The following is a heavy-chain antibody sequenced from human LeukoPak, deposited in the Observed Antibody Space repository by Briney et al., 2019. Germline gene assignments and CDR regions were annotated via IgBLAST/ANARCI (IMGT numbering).Heavy chain of an antibody. CDR1: GGSFSGYY. Sequence: SETLSLTCAVYGGSFSGYYWSWIRQPPGKGLEWIGEINHSGSTNYNPSLKSRVTISVDTSKNQFSLKLSSVTAADTAVYYCARSWGAMVTIRWAYFDYWSQGTLVTVSS. V-gene: IGHV4-34*01. CDR3: ARSWGAMVTIRWAYFDY. J-gene: IGHJ4*02. CDR2: INHSGST. D-gene: IGHD5-18*01.